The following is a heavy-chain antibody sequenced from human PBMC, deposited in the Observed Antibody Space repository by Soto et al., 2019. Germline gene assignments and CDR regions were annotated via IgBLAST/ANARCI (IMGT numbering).Heavy chain of an antibody. J-gene: IGHJ3*02. CDR1: GGSISSYY. Sequence: SETLSLTCTVSGGSISSYYWSWIRQPAGKGLGWIGRIYTSGSTNYNPSLKSRVTMSVDTSKNQFSLKLSSVTAADTAVYSCARDRASSRWYSGDAFDIWGQGTMVTVSS. D-gene: IGHD6-13*01. CDR3: ARDRASSRWYSGDAFDI. CDR2: IYTSGST. V-gene: IGHV4-4*07.